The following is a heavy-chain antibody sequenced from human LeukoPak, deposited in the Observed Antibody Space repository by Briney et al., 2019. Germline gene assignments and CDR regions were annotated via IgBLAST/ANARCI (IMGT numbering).Heavy chain of an antibody. CDR1: GFTFSSYE. V-gene: IGHV3-48*03. Sequence: GGSLRLSCAAPGFTFSSYEMNWVRQAPGKGLEWVSYISSSGSTIYYADSVKGRFTISRDNAKNSLYLQMNSLRAEDTAVYYCATYSGYNHDYWGQGTLVTVSS. D-gene: IGHD5-12*01. CDR2: ISSSGSTI. CDR3: ATYSGYNHDY. J-gene: IGHJ4*02.